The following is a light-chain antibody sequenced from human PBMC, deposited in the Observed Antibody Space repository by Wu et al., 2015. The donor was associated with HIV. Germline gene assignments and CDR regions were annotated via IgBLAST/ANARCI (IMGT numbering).Light chain of an antibody. CDR1: QNIDGH. V-gene: IGKV1-39*01. CDR2: GAS. Sequence: DIQMTQSPSSLSASIGDRVTITCRTRQNIDGHLNWYQQRPGGAPHLLIYGASNLQSGVSSGFTGSGSGTLFTLTITNVQPEDFATYFCQQSYTVPVTFGGGTKVE. CDR3: QQSYTVPVT. J-gene: IGKJ4*01.